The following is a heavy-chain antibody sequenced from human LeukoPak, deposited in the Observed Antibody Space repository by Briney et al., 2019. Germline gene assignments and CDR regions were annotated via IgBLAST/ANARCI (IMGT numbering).Heavy chain of an antibody. CDR2: MSSSGSSI. CDR1: GFTFSDYY. J-gene: IGHJ6*03. Sequence: GGSLRLSCAASGFTFSDYYTSWIRQAPGKGLEWVSYMSSSGSSIYYADSVKGRFTISRDNATNSLYLQMNSLRADDTAVYYCARDAGGYYYMDVWGKGTTVTVSS. CDR3: ARDAGGYYYMDV. V-gene: IGHV3-11*01.